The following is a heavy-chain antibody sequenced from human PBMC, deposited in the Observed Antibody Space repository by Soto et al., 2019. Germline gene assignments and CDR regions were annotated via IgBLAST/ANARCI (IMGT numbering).Heavy chain of an antibody. J-gene: IGHJ4*02. D-gene: IGHD3-9*01. CDR3: AKDRHDIHK. V-gene: IGHV3-23*01. CDR2: ISGRGDST. CDR1: GFTFSSYA. Sequence: GGSLRLSCAASGFTFSSYAMSWVRQAPGKGLEWVSAISGRGDSTYYADSVKGRFTISRDNSKSTLYLQMNSMRAEDTAVYYCAKDRHDIHKWGQGTLVTVSS.